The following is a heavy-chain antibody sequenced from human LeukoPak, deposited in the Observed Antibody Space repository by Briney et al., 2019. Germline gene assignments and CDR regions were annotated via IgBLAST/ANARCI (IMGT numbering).Heavy chain of an antibody. D-gene: IGHD6-19*01. CDR2: ISWNSGSI. CDR1: GFTFDDYA. CDR3: AKDGRIAVTGWDFDY. V-gene: IGHV3-9*01. J-gene: IGHJ4*02. Sequence: PGGSLRLSCAASGFTFDDYAMHWVRQAPGKGLEWVSGISWNSGSIGYADPVKGRFTISRDNAKNSLYLQMNSLRAEDTALYYCAKDGRIAVTGWDFDYWGQGTLVTVSS.